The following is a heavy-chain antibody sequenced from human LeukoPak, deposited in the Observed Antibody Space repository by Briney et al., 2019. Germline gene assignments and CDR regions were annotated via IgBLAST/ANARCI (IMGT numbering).Heavy chain of an antibody. D-gene: IGHD1-26*01. J-gene: IGHJ4*02. CDR3: ARDVGGSLDY. V-gene: IGHV3-7*01. CDR2: IKGDESAR. Sequence: GGSLRLSCAASGFSLSTYWMAWVRQAPGKGLEWVANIKGDESARHQADSVKGRFTISRDNAQKSVYLQMSSLRREDTAVYYCARDVGGSLDYWGQGTLVTVSS. CDR1: GFSLSTYW.